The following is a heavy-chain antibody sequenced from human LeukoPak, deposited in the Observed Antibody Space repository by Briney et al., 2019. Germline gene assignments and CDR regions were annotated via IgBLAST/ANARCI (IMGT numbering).Heavy chain of an antibody. Sequence: GRSLRLSCAASGFTFSSYAMHWVRQAPGKGLEWVAVISYDGSNKKYGDSVKGRFTISRDNSKNTLDLQMNSLRAEDTAVYYCARGAARMLEVATIISFEYWGQGTLVTVSS. CDR2: ISYDGSNK. V-gene: IGHV3-30*04. CDR3: ARGAARMLEVATIISFEY. J-gene: IGHJ4*02. D-gene: IGHD5-24*01. CDR1: GFTFSSYA.